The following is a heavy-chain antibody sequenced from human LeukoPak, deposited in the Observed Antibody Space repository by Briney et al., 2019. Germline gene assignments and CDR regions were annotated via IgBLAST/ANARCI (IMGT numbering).Heavy chain of an antibody. D-gene: IGHD3-3*01. V-gene: IGHV4-34*01. Sequence: SETLSLTCAVYGGSFSGYYWSWIRQAPGKGLEWIGEINHSGSTNYNPSLKSRVTISVDTSKNQFSLKLSSVTAADTAVYYCAGSYYDFWKGPDWFDPWGQGTLVTVSS. J-gene: IGHJ5*02. CDR1: GGSFSGYY. CDR2: INHSGST. CDR3: AGSYYDFWKGPDWFDP.